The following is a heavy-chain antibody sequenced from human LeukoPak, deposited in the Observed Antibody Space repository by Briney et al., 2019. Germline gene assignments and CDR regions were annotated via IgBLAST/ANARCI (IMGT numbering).Heavy chain of an antibody. J-gene: IGHJ5*02. V-gene: IGHV1-69*04. D-gene: IGHD3-10*01. CDR1: GGTFSSYA. CDR2: ITPILGIA. CDR3: ARGVSKPHGDWFDP. Sequence: ASVKVSCKAPGGTFSSYAISWVRQAPGQGLEWMGRITPILGIANYAQKLQGRVTMTTDTSTSTAYMELRSLRSDDTAVYYCARGVSKPHGDWFDPWGQGTLVTVSS.